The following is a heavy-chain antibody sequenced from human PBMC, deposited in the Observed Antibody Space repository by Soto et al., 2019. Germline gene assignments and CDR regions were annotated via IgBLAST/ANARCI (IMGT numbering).Heavy chain of an antibody. D-gene: IGHD2-15*01. V-gene: IGHV4-31*03. Sequence: NPSETLSLTCTVSGGSISSGGYYWSWIRQHPGKGLEWIGYIFYSGSTYYKPSLESRVTISVDTSKNQFSLKLTSVTAADTAVYYCARALGYCSGGSCYNWFDPWGQGTLVTVSS. CDR2: IFYSGST. J-gene: IGHJ5*02. CDR1: GGSISSGGYY. CDR3: ARALGYCSGGSCYNWFDP.